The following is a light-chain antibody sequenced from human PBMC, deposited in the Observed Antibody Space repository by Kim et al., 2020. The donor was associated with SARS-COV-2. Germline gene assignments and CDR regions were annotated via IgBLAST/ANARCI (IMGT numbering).Light chain of an antibody. CDR2: GAS. V-gene: IGKV3-20*01. CDR1: QSVSSRS. J-gene: IGKJ1*01. CDR3: QQYGSSPRT. Sequence: SPGERATLSCRASQSVSSRSLAWYQQKPGQAPRLLIYGASSRPSGIPDRFSGSGSGTDFTLTISRLEPEDFAVYYCQQYGSSPRTFGQGTKVDIK.